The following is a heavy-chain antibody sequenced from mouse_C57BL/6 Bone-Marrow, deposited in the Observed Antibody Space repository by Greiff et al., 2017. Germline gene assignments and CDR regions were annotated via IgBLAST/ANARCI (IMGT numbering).Heavy chain of an antibody. V-gene: IGHV1-64*01. CDR1: GYTFTSYW. CDR2: IHPYSGST. Sequence: QVQLQQPGAELVKPGASVKLSCKASGYTFTSYWMHWVKQRPGQGLEWIGMIHPYSGSTNYNEKFKSKATLTVDKSSSTAYMQLSSLTSEDSAVYYCARRLEGGAYYYYGCWGQGATLTVSS. J-gene: IGHJ2*01. CDR3: ARRLEGGAYYYYGC.